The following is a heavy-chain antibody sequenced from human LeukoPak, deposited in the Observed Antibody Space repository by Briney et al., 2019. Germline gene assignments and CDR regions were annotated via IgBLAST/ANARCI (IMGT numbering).Heavy chain of an antibody. CDR3: AKGGGSGSYYNPNYYYGMDV. CDR2: ISGSGGST. J-gene: IGHJ6*02. Sequence: GGSLRLSCAASGFTFSSYAMSWVRQAPGKGLEWVSAISGSGGSTYYADSVKGRFTISRDNSKNTLYLQMNSLRAEDTAVYYCAKGGGSGSYYNPNYYYGMDVWGQGTTVTVSS. D-gene: IGHD3-10*01. V-gene: IGHV3-23*01. CDR1: GFTFSSYA.